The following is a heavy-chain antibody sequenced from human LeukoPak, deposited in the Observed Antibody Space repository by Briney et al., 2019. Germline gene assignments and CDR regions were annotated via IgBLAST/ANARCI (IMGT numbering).Heavy chain of an antibody. J-gene: IGHJ6*04. V-gene: IGHV4-4*07. Sequence: SETLSLTRTVSGGSISGYYWSWIRQPAGKGLEWIGRIYTSGSTNYNPSLKSRVTMSVDTSKNQFSLKLTSVTAADTAVYYCARVDSSPGDVWGKGTTVTVSS. CDR1: GGSISGYY. CDR3: ARVDSSPGDV. D-gene: IGHD6-19*01. CDR2: IYTSGST.